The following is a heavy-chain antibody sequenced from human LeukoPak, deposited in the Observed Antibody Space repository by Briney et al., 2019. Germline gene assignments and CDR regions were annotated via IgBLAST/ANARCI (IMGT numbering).Heavy chain of an antibody. D-gene: IGHD1-26*01. J-gene: IGHJ3*02. CDR3: ARDRGSGSRRSFDI. V-gene: IGHV3-30-3*01. Sequence: TGGSLRLSCAASGFTFSSYAMSWVRQAPGKGLEWVAVISYDGSNKYYADSVKGRFTISRDNSKNTLYLQMNSLRAEDTAVYYCARDRGSGSRRSFDIWGQGTMVTVSS. CDR1: GFTFSSYA. CDR2: ISYDGSNK.